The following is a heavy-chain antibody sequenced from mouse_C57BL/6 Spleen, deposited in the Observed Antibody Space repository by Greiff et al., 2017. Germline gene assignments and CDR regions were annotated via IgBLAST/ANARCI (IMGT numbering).Heavy chain of an antibody. D-gene: IGHD2-3*01. Sequence: QVQLKESGAELVRPGTSVKMSCKASGYTFTNYWIGWAKQRPGHGLEWIGDIYPGGGYTNYNEKFKGKATLTADKSSSTAYMQFSSLTSEDSAIYYCARFGFYDGYPYYFDYWGQGTTLTVSS. CDR3: ARFGFYDGYPYYFDY. CDR1: GYTFTNYW. V-gene: IGHV1-63*01. CDR2: IYPGGGYT. J-gene: IGHJ2*01.